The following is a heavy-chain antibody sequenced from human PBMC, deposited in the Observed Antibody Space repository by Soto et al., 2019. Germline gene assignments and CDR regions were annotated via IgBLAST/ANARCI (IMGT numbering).Heavy chain of an antibody. CDR1: GFIFSSHA. CDR3: TGADLTVTLSVFDP. J-gene: IGHJ5*02. V-gene: IGHV3-30-3*01. CDR2: ISDDGSSK. D-gene: IGHD3-22*01. Sequence: QVQLVESGGGVVQPGRSLRLSCGASGFIFSSHAMHWVRQAPGKGLEWVAFISDDGSSKYYADSVQGRFTISRDNSENTLYRQMNSLSAEDTAVYYCTGADLTVTLSVFDPWGQGTLVTVSS.